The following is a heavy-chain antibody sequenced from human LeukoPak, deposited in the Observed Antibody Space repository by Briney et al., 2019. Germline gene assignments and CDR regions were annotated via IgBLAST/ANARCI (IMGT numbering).Heavy chain of an antibody. CDR2: ISSSSSTI. CDR3: ARAEYSSSYYFDY. Sequence: GGSLRLSCAASGFTFSSYAMNWVRQAPGKGLGWVSYISSSSSTIYYADSVKGRFTISRDNAKNSLYLQMHSLRAEDTAVYYCARAEYSSSYYFDYWGQGALVTVSS. D-gene: IGHD6-6*01. V-gene: IGHV3-48*01. CDR1: GFTFSSYA. J-gene: IGHJ4*02.